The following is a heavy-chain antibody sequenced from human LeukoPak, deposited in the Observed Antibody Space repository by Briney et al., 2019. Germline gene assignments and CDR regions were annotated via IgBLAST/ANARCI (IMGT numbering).Heavy chain of an antibody. J-gene: IGHJ6*04. Sequence: GGSLRLSCAASGFTVSSNYMSWVRQAPGKGLEWVSVIYSGGSTYYADFVKGRFTISRDNSKNTLYLQMNSLRAEDTAVYYCARSITGPRDVWGKGTTVTASS. V-gene: IGHV3-53*01. CDR2: IYSGGST. CDR1: GFTVSSNY. D-gene: IGHD1-20*01. CDR3: ARSITGPRDV.